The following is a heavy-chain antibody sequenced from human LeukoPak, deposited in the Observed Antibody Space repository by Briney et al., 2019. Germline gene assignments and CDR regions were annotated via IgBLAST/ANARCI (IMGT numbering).Heavy chain of an antibody. CDR3: ASEGIIAVGAAFDI. CDR2: IYPADSDT. V-gene: IGHV5-51*01. Sequence: GESLKISCKGSGYSFTNNWIGWVRQMPGIGLEWMGIIYPADSDTRYSPSFQGQVTISADKSISTAYLQWSSLKASDTAMYYCASEGIIAVGAAFDIWGQGTLVTVSS. CDR1: GYSFTNNW. J-gene: IGHJ3*02. D-gene: IGHD2-15*01.